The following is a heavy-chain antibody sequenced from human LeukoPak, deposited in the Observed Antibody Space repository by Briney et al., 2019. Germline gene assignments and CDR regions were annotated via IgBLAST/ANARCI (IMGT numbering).Heavy chain of an antibody. J-gene: IGHJ5*02. D-gene: IGHD5-12*01. V-gene: IGHV3-23*01. CDR3: AKGGLYNWFDP. CDR1: GFTFSSYA. Sequence: PGGSLRLSCAASGFTFSSYAMSWVRQAPGKGLGWVSVISGSGLSTYYADSVKGRFTISRDNSKNTLYLQMNSLRAEDTAVYYCAKGGLYNWFDPWGRGTLVTVSS. CDR2: ISGSGLST.